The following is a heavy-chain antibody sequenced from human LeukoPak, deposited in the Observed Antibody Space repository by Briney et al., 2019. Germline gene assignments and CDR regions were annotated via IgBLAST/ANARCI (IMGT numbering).Heavy chain of an antibody. D-gene: IGHD5/OR15-5a*01. CDR2: IYYSGST. CDR1: GGSISSSSYY. J-gene: IGHJ3*02. V-gene: IGHV4-39*06. CDR3: ARPGRLVFQDGFDI. Sequence: SETLSLTCTVSGGSISSSSYYWGWIRQPPGKGLEWIGRIYYSGSTYYNPSLKSRVTISVDTSKNQFPLKLSSVPAADTAVYDCARPGRLVFQDGFDIWGQGTMVTVSS.